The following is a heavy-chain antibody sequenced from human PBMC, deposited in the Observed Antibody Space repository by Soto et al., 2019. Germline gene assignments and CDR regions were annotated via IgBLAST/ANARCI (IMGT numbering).Heavy chain of an antibody. CDR3: AKAIAADDPGEYYYYYYGMDV. D-gene: IGHD6-13*01. Sequence: GGSLRLSCAASGFTFSSYGMHWVRQAPGKGLEWVAVISYDGSNKYYADSVKGRFTISRDNSKNTLYLQMNSLRAEDTAVYYCAKAIAADDPGEYYYYYYGMDVWGQGTTVTVSS. J-gene: IGHJ6*02. CDR1: GFTFSSYG. CDR2: ISYDGSNK. V-gene: IGHV3-30*18.